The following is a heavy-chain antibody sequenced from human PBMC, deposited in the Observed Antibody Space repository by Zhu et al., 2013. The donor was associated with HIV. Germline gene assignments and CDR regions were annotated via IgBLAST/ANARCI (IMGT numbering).Heavy chain of an antibody. CDR3: ARGQTNYDILTGYPHMDV. J-gene: IGHJ6*03. CDR2: IIPIFGTA. D-gene: IGHD3-9*01. CDR1: GGTFSSHA. Sequence: QVQLVQSGAEVKKPGSSVKVSCKASGGTFSSHAMSWVRQAPGQGLEWMGGIIPIFGTANYAQKFRGRVTITADESTSTAYMELSSLRSEDTAVYFCARGQTNYDILTGYPHMDVWGKGTTVTVSS. V-gene: IGHV1-69*01.